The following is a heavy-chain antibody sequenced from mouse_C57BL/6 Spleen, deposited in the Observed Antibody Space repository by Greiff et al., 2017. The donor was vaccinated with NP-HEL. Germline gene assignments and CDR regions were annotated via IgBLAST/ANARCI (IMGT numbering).Heavy chain of an antibody. CDR3: TRDYGSSHYYAMDY. D-gene: IGHD1-1*01. Sequence: VQLKESGTVLARPGASVKMSCKTSGYTFTSYWMHWVKQRPGQGLEWIGAIYPGNSDTSYNQKFKGKAKLTAVTSASTAYMELSSLTNADSAVYYCTRDYGSSHYYAMDYWGQGTSVTVSS. V-gene: IGHV1-5*01. CDR1: GYTFTSYW. CDR2: IYPGNSDT. J-gene: IGHJ4*01.